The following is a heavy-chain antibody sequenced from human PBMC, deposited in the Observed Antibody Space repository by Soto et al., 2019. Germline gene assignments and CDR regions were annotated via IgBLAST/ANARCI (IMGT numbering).Heavy chain of an antibody. J-gene: IGHJ5*02. CDR2: VYATGTT. CDR1: GGSMSKFY. V-gene: IGHV4-4*07. CDR3: VRDGSKTLRDWFDP. Sequence: QVQLQESGPGVVKPSETLSLSCSVSGGSMSKFYWSWIRKTAGKGLEWMGRVYATGTTDYNPSLRSRVTMSVDISKKTFSLRLTSVTAADTGAYYCVRDGSKTLRDWFDPWGQGKLVTVSS.